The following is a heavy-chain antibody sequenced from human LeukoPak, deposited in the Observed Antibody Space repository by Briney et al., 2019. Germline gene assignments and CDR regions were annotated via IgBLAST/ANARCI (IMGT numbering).Heavy chain of an antibody. CDR3: ARELNSWFDP. V-gene: IGHV1-2*06. Sequence: ASVNVSCTASGYTFTGYYMHWVRQAPGQGLEWMGRINPNSGGTNYAQKFQGRVTMTRDTSISTAYMELSRLRSDDTAVYYCARELNSWFDPWGQGTLVTVSS. CDR2: INPNSGGT. CDR1: GYTFTGYY. J-gene: IGHJ5*02. D-gene: IGHD4-11*01.